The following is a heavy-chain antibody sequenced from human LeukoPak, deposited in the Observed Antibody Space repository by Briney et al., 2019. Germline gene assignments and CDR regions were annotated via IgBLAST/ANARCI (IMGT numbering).Heavy chain of an antibody. CDR1: GYTFTSYG. D-gene: IGHD1-26*01. J-gene: IGHJ4*02. CDR3: ARDPGSYGERVFDY. CDR2: ISAYNGNT. V-gene: IGHV1-18*01. Sequence: ASVKVSCKTSGYTFTSYGLSWVRQAPGQGLEWMGWISAYNGNTNYAQKFQGRVIMTTDTSTSTAYMELRSLRSDDTAVYYCARDPGSYGERVFDYWGQGTLVTVSS.